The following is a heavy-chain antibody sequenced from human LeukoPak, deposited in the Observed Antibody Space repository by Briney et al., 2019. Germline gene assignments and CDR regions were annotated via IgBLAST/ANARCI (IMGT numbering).Heavy chain of an antibody. D-gene: IGHD3-10*01. Sequence: GGSLRLSCASSVFTFSNHGMNWVRQAPGKGVEGVSGISPSGDRTYYADSVKGRFTISRENAQNTLYLEVISLTAEDTAVYYCAKDDAWLRFGEWSQGTLVTVSS. J-gene: IGHJ4*02. CDR3: AKDDAWLRFGE. V-gene: IGHV3-23*01. CDR2: ISPSGDRT. CDR1: VFTFSNHG.